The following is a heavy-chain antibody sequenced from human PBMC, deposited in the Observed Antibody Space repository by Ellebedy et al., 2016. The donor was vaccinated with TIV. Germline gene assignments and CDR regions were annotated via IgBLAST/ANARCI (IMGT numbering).Heavy chain of an antibody. V-gene: IGHV4-59*01. Sequence: SETLSLTXTVSGDSINSYFWSWIRQPPGRGLEWIGYIYSSGRTNYNPSLKGRVTMSVDTSKNQFSLRLSSVTAADTGVYYCARGWETAVSPWEFWGQGSLVTVS. CDR2: IYSSGRT. CDR3: ARGWETAVSPWEF. J-gene: IGHJ4*02. CDR1: GDSINSYF. D-gene: IGHD1-26*01.